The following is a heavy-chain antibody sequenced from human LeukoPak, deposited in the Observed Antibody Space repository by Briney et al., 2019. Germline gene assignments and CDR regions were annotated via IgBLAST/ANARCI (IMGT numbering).Heavy chain of an antibody. J-gene: IGHJ6*03. CDR3: ARETPYYDFWSGYYYYYYMDV. Sequence: SETLSLTCAVYGGSFSGYYWSWIRQPPGKGLEWIGEINHSGSTNCNPSLKSRVTISVDTSKNQFSLKLSSVTAADTAVYYCARETPYYDFWSGYYYYYYMDVWGKGTTVTVSS. V-gene: IGHV4-34*01. CDR2: INHSGST. D-gene: IGHD3-3*01. CDR1: GGSFSGYY.